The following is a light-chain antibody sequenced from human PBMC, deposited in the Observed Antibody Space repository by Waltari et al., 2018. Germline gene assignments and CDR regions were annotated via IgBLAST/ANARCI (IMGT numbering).Light chain of an antibody. Sequence: QSALTQPPSAAGSLGQSVTISCTGTSSDVGNYDYVSWYQQHPHKAPKLIMYEVNKRPSGVPDRFSASKSGYTASLTVSGLQAEDEADYYCSSWAATNNLLFGGGTRLTVL. CDR1: SSDVGNYDY. V-gene: IGLV2-8*01. CDR2: EVN. CDR3: SSWAATNNLL. J-gene: IGLJ2*01.